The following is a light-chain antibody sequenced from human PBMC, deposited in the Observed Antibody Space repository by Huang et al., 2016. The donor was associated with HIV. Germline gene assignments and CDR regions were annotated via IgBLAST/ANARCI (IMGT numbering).Light chain of an antibody. Sequence: DTVMTQTPATLSVSPGARATLSCRASQSVGSKLAWFQQKPGQAPRLLIHGASTRATGSPARFSGSGSGTEFTLTISSLQSEDFAVYYCQQYNNWRYTFGQGTKLEIK. V-gene: IGKV3-15*01. CDR3: QQYNNWRYT. CDR1: QSVGSK. CDR2: GAS. J-gene: IGKJ2*01.